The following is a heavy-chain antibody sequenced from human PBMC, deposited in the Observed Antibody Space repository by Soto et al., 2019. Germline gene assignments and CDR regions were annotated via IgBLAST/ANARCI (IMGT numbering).Heavy chain of an antibody. CDR3: ARRGEYGSGTFDY. V-gene: IGHV4-39*01. CDR2: IYYSEST. D-gene: IGHD3-10*01. J-gene: IGHJ4*02. Sequence: QLQLQESGPGLVKPSETLSLTCTVSGGSISSSSYYWGWIRQPPGKGLEWIGSIYYSESTYYNPSLRSRLQLSVDTSKTQFSLKLSSVTAADTAVYYCARRGEYGSGTFDYWGQGTLVTVSS. CDR1: GGSISSSSYY.